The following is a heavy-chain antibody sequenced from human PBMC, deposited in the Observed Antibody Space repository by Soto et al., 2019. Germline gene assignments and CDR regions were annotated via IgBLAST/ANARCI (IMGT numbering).Heavy chain of an antibody. J-gene: IGHJ6*02. CDR2: TYYRSKWYN. D-gene: IGHD5-18*01. V-gene: IGHV6-1*01. CDR1: GDSVSSNSAA. CDR3: ARAMVTMPYYYYYYGMDV. Sequence: QSQTLSLTCAISGDSVSSNSAAWNWIRQSPSRGLEWLGRTYYRSKWYNDYAVSVKSRITINPDTSKNQFSLQLNSVTPEDTAVYYCARAMVTMPYYYYYYGMDVWGQGTTVTVSS.